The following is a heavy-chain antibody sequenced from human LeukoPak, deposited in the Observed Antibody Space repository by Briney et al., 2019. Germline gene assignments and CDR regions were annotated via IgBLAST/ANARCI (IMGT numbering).Heavy chain of an antibody. D-gene: IGHD3-3*01. CDR2: ISSSSTYV. CDR1: GFIFSSYS. CDR3: AREPTVTIL. Sequence: PGGSLRLSCAASGFIFSSYSMNWVRQTPGKGLEWVSSISSSSTYVYYADSVKGRFAISRDNAKNSLYLQMNSLRAEDTAIYYCAREPTVTILWGQGTLVTVSS. J-gene: IGHJ4*02. V-gene: IGHV3-21*01.